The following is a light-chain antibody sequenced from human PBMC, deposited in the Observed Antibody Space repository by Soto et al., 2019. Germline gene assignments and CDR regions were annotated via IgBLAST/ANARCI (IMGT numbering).Light chain of an antibody. CDR1: SSDVGSYY. CDR3: ATWDDSLNGFYV. Sequence: QSVLTQPASMSGSPGQSITISCTGTSSDVGSYYVYWYQQLPGTAPKLLIYRNNQRPSGVPDRFSGSKSGTSASLAISGLRSDDEADYFCATWDDSLNGFYVFGTGTKVNVL. J-gene: IGLJ1*01. CDR2: RNN. V-gene: IGLV1-47*01.